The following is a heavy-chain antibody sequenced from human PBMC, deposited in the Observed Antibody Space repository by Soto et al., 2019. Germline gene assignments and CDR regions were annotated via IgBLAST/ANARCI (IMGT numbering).Heavy chain of an antibody. Sequence: QVQLVQSGAEVKKPGASVKVSCKASGYTFTSYGISWVRQAPGQGLEYMGWISAYNGNTNYAQNLQGRVTMTTDTSTSTADMELRSLRSDDTAVYYCASVGRNTAEAYWGQGTLVTVSS. CDR3: ASVGRNTAEAY. V-gene: IGHV1-18*01. CDR2: ISAYNGNT. D-gene: IGHD5-18*01. CDR1: GYTFTSYG. J-gene: IGHJ4*02.